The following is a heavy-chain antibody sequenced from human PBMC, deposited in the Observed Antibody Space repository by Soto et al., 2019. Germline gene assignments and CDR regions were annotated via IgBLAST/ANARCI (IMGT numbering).Heavy chain of an antibody. CDR3: TTDRGPSRSSSWYVHYYYYGMDV. CDR1: GFTFSNAW. CDR2: IKSKTDGGTT. D-gene: IGHD6-13*01. Sequence: PGGSLRLSXAASGFTFSNAWMSWVRQAPGKGLEWVGRIKSKTDGGTTDYAAPVKGRFTISRDDSKNTLYLQMNSLKTEDTAVYYCTTDRGPSRSSSWYVHYYYYGMDVWGQGTTVTVSS. J-gene: IGHJ6*02. V-gene: IGHV3-15*01.